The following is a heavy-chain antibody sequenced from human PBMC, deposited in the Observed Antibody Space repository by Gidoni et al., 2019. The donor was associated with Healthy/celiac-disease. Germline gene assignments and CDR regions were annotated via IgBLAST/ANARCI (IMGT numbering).Heavy chain of an antibody. V-gene: IGHV3-11*05. CDR3: AREFYCSGGSCYQDY. CDR1: GVNFRYYY. J-gene: IGHJ4*02. CDR2: SSSSSSYT. D-gene: IGHD2-15*01. Sequence: QVQLVESGGGLAKPGGSLRLSCAATGVNFRYYYMRWIRQAPGKGLVWVSSSSSSSSYTNYADSVKGRFTISRDNAKNSLYLQMNSLRAEDTAVYYCAREFYCSGGSCYQDYWGQGTLVTVSS.